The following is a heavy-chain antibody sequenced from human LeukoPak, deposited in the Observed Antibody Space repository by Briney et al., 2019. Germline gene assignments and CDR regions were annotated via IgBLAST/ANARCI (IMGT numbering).Heavy chain of an antibody. J-gene: IGHJ4*02. CDR2: IRGSTDST. Sequence: PGGSLRLSCAASGFTFTNFGMSWVRQAPGRGLAWISSIRGSTDSTFYADSVKGRFTISRDNSKDTLYLQMNSLRAEDTAIYYCAKDTATASNWGQGTLVTVSS. V-gene: IGHV3-23*01. D-gene: IGHD4-11*01. CDR1: GFTFTNFG. CDR3: AKDTATASN.